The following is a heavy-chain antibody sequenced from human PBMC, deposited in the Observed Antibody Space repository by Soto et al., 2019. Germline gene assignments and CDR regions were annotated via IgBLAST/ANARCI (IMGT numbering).Heavy chain of an antibody. CDR3: ARGRAYYYGSGSYYFDY. CDR2: INHSGSA. Sequence: SETLSLTCAVYGESFSGYYCSWIRQPPGKGLEWIGEINHSGSANYNPSLKSRVTISVDTSKNQFSLKLSSVTAADTAVYYCARGRAYYYGSGSYYFDYWGQGTLVTVSS. CDR1: GESFSGYY. D-gene: IGHD3-10*01. V-gene: IGHV4-34*01. J-gene: IGHJ4*02.